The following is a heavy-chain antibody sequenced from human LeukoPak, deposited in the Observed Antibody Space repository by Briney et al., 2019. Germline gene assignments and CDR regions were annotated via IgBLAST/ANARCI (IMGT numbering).Heavy chain of an antibody. CDR3: ARDGSLKDGNWFDP. D-gene: IGHD2-15*01. Sequence: PSQTLSLTCTVSGGSISSGSYYWSWIRQPAGKGLAWIGRIYTSGSTNYNPSLKSRVTISVDTSKNQFSLKLSSVTAADTAVYYCARDGSLKDGNWFDPWGQGTLVTVSS. V-gene: IGHV4-61*02. J-gene: IGHJ5*02. CDR1: GGSISSGSYY. CDR2: IYTSGST.